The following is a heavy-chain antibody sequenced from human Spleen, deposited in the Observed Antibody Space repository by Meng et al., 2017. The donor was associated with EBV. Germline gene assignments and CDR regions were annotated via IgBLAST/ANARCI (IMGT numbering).Heavy chain of an antibody. D-gene: IGHD4-17*01. Sequence: QVQLVQSGAEVEKPGASVKVSCKASGYTFTDYYMHWVRQAPGQGLEWMGRINPNSGDTDYAQKFQGRVTMTRDTSISTAYMELSRLRSDDTALYYCARDEMTTGFDYWGQGSLVTVSS. CDR3: ARDEMTTGFDY. V-gene: IGHV1-2*06. J-gene: IGHJ4*02. CDR1: GYTFTDYY. CDR2: INPNSGDT.